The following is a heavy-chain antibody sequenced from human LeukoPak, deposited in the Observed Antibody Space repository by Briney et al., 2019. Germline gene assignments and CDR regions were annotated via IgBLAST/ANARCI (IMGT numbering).Heavy chain of an antibody. CDR3: ARGGAARPDY. J-gene: IGHJ4*02. CDR2: IRYDGSNK. CDR1: GFTFSTYG. V-gene: IGHV3-30*02. Sequence: GGSLRLSCAASGFTFSTYGMHWVRQAPGKGLEWVAFIRYDGSNKYYADSVKGRFTISRDISKNTLYLQMNSLRAEDTAVYYCARGGAARPDYWGQGTLVTVSS. D-gene: IGHD6-6*01.